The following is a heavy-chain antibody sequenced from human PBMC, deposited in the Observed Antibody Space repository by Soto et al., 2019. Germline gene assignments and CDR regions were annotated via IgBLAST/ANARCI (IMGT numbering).Heavy chain of an antibody. CDR2: ITGSGGST. D-gene: IGHD3-3*01. Sequence: EVQLLESGGGLAEPGGSLRLSCAASGFSFSNYAMSWLRQAPGKGLEWVSAITGSGGSTYYADSVKDRFTISRDNSKNTLYLQMNNLRAEDTAVYYCVKDMSYYDFWSGSMDVWGQGTTVTVSS. CDR1: GFSFSNYA. V-gene: IGHV3-23*01. CDR3: VKDMSYYDFWSGSMDV. J-gene: IGHJ6*02.